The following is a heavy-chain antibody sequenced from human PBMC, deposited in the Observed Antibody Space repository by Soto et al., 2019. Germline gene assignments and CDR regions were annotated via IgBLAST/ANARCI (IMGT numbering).Heavy chain of an antibody. Sequence: SGTLFLRCTVFDGSFGSYYWSWVGHPDGKGLEWIGRIYTSGSTTYNPSLKSRVTMSVDTSKNQFSLKLSSVTATDTAVYYCARADLWSGYSNWFDPWGQGTLVTVS. CDR3: ARADLWSGYSNWFDP. J-gene: IGHJ5*02. CDR1: DGSFGSYY. CDR2: IYTSGST. V-gene: IGHV4-4*07. D-gene: IGHD3-3*01.